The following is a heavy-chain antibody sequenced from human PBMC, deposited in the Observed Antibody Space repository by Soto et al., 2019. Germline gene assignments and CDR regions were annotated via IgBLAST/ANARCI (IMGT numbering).Heavy chain of an antibody. D-gene: IGHD6-19*01. V-gene: IGHV3-23*01. CDR2: ISGSGGST. Sequence: EVQLLESGGGLVQPGGSLRLSCAASGFTFSSYAMSWVRQAPGKGLEWVSAISGSGGSTYYADSEKGRVTISRENYKNTVYLQMNSLRADDTAVYYCAKDNRGSGWYWFDPWGQGTLVTVSS. CDR3: AKDNRGSGWYWFDP. CDR1: GFTFSSYA. J-gene: IGHJ5*02.